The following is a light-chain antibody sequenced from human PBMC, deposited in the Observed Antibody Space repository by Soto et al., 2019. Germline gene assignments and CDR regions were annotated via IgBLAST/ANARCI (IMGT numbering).Light chain of an antibody. CDR3: QQYNNWPFPSWT. V-gene: IGKV3-15*01. CDR2: GAS. J-gene: IGKJ1*01. CDR1: QSVSSN. Sequence: EIVMTQSPATLSVSPGGRATLSCRASQSVSSNLAWYQQKPGQAPRLLIYGASTRPTGIPARFSGSGSGTEFTRPLRSLQSEDFAVYYCQQYNNWPFPSWTFGQGTKVEIK.